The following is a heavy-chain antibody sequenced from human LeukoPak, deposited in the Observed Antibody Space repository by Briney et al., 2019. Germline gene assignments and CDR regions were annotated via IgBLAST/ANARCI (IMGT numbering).Heavy chain of an antibody. CDR3: ARSISTGGFRLDY. J-gene: IGHJ4*02. Sequence: SQTLPLTCAIAGDSFSSSSAAWNWIRQSPSRGLEWLGRTYYRSKWYFDYAVSVEGRITINPDTSKNQFSLQLNSVTPEDTAVYYCARSISTGGFRLDYWGQGTLVTVSS. V-gene: IGHV6-1*01. CDR2: TYYRSKWYF. CDR1: GDSFSSSSAA. D-gene: IGHD2-2*01.